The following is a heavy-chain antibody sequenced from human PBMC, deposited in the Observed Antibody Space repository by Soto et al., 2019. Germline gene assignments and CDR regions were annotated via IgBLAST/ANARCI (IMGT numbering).Heavy chain of an antibody. V-gene: IGHV3-73*02. Sequence: EVQLVESGGGLVQPGGSLKLSCAASGFTFSASTMHWVRQASGKGLEWVGHIRDKANNYATVYPASVEGRFIISRDDSENMVFLQMNSLKTEDTAVYYCTRSGGHGDSVNWGQGTQVTVSS. CDR3: TRSGGHGDSVN. CDR2: IRDKANNYAT. CDR1: GFTFSAST. D-gene: IGHD4-17*01. J-gene: IGHJ4*02.